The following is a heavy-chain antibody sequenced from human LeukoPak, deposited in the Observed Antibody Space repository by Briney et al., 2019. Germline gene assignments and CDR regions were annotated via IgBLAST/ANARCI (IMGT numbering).Heavy chain of an antibody. CDR1: GYTFTSYG. D-gene: IGHD2-2*01. J-gene: IGHJ4*02. CDR2: ISAYNGNT. Sequence: ASVKVSCKASGYTFTSYGISWVRQAPGQGLEWMGWISAYNGNTNYAQKLQGRVTMTTDTSTSTAYTELRSLRSDDTAVYYCARSLTRYQLEYYFDYWGQGTLVTVSS. V-gene: IGHV1-18*01. CDR3: ARSLTRYQLEYYFDY.